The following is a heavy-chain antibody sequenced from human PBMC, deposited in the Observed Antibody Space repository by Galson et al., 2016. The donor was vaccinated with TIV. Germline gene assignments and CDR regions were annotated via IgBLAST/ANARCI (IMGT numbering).Heavy chain of an antibody. CDR2: MHPKSGDT. J-gene: IGHJ5*02. D-gene: IGHD3-3*01. CDR1: GYTFSTYD. V-gene: IGHV1-8*01. CDR3: ARRPPCTIFGVVTWFDP. Sequence: SVKVSCKASGYTFSTYDINWVRQATGQGLEWMGWMHPKSGDTRYAQKFQGKVTMTRNTSISTAYMELSNLRSEDTAVYYCARRPPCTIFGVVTWFDPWGQGTLVTVSS.